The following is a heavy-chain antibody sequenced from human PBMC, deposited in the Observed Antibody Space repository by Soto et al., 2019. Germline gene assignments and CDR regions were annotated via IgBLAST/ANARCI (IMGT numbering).Heavy chain of an antibody. CDR1: GFTFSRYA. CDR2: ISGSGGTA. V-gene: IGHV3-23*01. D-gene: IGHD3-10*01. Sequence: EVQLLESGGGSVQPGGSLRLSCAASGFTFSRYAMHWVRRPPGKGLEWVSSISGSGGTACYADSVKGRFSISRDSLVNTLYLQVNSLRAADTAVYYCAKGRGQNCNFDYWGQGTLVTVSP. CDR3: AKGRGQNCNFDY. J-gene: IGHJ4*02.